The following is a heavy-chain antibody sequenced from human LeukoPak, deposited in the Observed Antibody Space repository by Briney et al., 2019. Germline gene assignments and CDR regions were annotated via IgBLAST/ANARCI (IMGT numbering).Heavy chain of an antibody. CDR1: GYTFTSYG. D-gene: IGHD6-13*01. J-gene: IGHJ4*02. V-gene: IGHV1-18*01. Sequence: ASVKASCKASGYTFTSYGISWVRQAPGQGLEWIGWISAYNGNTNYAQKLQGRVTMTTDTSTSTAYMELRSLRSDDTAVYYCARDRTGTRGSSPGYWGQGTLVTVSS. CDR3: ARDRTGTRGSSPGY. CDR2: ISAYNGNT.